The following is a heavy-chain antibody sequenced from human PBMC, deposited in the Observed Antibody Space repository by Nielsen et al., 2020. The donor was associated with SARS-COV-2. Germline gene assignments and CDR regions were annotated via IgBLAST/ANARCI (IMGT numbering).Heavy chain of an antibody. CDR3: ARDFLRAAAGTYYYYYGMDV. J-gene: IGHJ6*02. CDR1: GFTFSSYS. CDR2: IKSKTDGGTT. D-gene: IGHD6-13*01. Sequence: GGSLRLSCAASGFTFSSYSMSWVRQAPGKGLEWVGRIKSKTDGGTTDYAAPVKGRFTISRDNSKNTLYLQMNSLRAEDTAVYYCARDFLRAAAGTYYYYYGMDVWGQGTTVTVSS. V-gene: IGHV3-15*01.